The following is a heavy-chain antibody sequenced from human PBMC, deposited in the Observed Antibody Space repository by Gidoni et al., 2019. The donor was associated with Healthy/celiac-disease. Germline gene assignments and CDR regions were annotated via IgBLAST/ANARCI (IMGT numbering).Heavy chain of an antibody. D-gene: IGHD3-10*01. CDR3: AKENYGSGSYGADYYYYMDV. CDR2: ISGSGGST. Sequence: EVQLVESGGGLVQPGWSLRLSCAASGFTFSSYAMSWVRQAPGKGLEWVSAISGSGGSTYYADSVKGRFTISRDNSKNTLYLQMNSLRAEDTAVYYCAKENYGSGSYGADYYYYMDVWGKGTTVTVSS. V-gene: IGHV3-23*04. J-gene: IGHJ6*03. CDR1: GFTFSSYA.